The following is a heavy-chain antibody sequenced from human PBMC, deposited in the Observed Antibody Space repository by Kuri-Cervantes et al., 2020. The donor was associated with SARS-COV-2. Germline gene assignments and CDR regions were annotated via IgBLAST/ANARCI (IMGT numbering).Heavy chain of an antibody. J-gene: IGHJ4*02. CDR2: ISGSGSYI. CDR1: GFSLSRYT. D-gene: IGHD1-26*01. Sequence: GESLKISCAASGFSLSRYTMNWVRQAPGKALEWVSSISGSGSYIYYADSVEGRFTISRDNSKSTLYLQMNSLRAEDTAVYYCARELGGPYIFDYWGQGTLVTVSS. CDR3: ARELGGPYIFDY. V-gene: IGHV3-21*01.